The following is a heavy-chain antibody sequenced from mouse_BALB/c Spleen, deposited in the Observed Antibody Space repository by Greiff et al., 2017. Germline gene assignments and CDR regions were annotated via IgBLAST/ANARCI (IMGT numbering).Heavy chain of an antibody. CDR1: GFNIKDTY. Sequence: VQLKQSGAELVKPGASVKLSCTASGFNIKDTYMHWVKQRPEQGLEWIGRIDPANGNTKYDPKFQGKATITADTSSNTAYLQLSSLTSEDTAVYYCGREDGSKAMDYWGQGTSVTVSS. CDR2: IDPANGNT. J-gene: IGHJ4*01. V-gene: IGHV14-3*02. CDR3: GREDGSKAMDY. D-gene: IGHD1-1*01.